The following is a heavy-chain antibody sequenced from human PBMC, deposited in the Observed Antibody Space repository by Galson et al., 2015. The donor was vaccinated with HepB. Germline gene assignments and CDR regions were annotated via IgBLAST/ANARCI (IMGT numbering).Heavy chain of an antibody. Sequence: SVKVSCKVSGYRLTELSLHWVRQAPGKGLEWMGGFDPEDGETFYAQKFQGRVTMIEDTSTDTAYMELNTLTSEDTAVYYCAILPGYTSGWDFFGSGFGDYWGQGALVTVSS. J-gene: IGHJ4*02. V-gene: IGHV1-24*01. D-gene: IGHD6-19*01. CDR3: AILPGYTSGWDFFGSGFGDY. CDR1: GYRLTELS. CDR2: FDPEDGET.